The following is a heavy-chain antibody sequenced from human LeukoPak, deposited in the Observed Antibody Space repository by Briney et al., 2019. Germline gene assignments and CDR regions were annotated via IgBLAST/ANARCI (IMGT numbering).Heavy chain of an antibody. J-gene: IGHJ4*02. CDR1: GYTFTSYG. CDR2: ISAYNGNT. Sequence: GASVKVSCKASGYTFTSYGISWVRQAPGQGLEWMGWISAYNGNTNYAQKLQGRVTMTTDTSTSTAHMELRSLRSDDTAVYYCARMGYCSSTSCYIDTYWGQGTLVTVSS. D-gene: IGHD2-2*02. CDR3: ARMGYCSSTSCYIDTY. V-gene: IGHV1-18*01.